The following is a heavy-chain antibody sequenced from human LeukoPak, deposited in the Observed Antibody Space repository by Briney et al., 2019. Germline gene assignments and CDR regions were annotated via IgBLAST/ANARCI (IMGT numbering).Heavy chain of an antibody. Sequence: GGSLRLSCAASGFTFNDYAMHWVRQAPGKGLEWVALISYDGDSRYYADSVKGRFTISRDNSKNTLYLHMNSLRAEDTAVYYCARAPYRSGWYYFDFWGQGTLVTVSS. V-gene: IGHV3-30-3*01. CDR1: GFTFNDYA. CDR2: ISYDGDSR. J-gene: IGHJ4*02. D-gene: IGHD6-19*01. CDR3: ARAPYRSGWYYFDF.